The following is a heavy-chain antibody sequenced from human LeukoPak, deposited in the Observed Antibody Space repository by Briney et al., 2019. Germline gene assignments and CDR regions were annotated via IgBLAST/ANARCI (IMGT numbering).Heavy chain of an antibody. V-gene: IGHV4-34*01. D-gene: IGHD5-24*01. CDR3: ARVSRDGYIDFDY. J-gene: IGHJ4*02. CDR2: INHSGST. Sequence: PSETLSLTCAVYGASFSGYYWSWIRQPPGKGREWIGEINHSGSTNYNPSLKSRVTISVDTSKNQFSLKLSSVTAADTAVHYCARVSRDGYIDFDYWGQGTLVTVSS. CDR1: GASFSGYY.